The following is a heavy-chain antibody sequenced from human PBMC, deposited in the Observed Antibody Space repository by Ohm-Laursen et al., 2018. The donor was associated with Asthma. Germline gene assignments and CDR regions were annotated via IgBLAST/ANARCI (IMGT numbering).Heavy chain of an antibody. V-gene: IGHV1-46*03. J-gene: IGHJ4*02. D-gene: IGHD4-23*01. CDR2: MVPSSNLA. CDR1: GYTFIGYY. CDR3: GRDTGVGGGNSIDY. Sequence: PSVTASCKASGYTFIGYYIHWARQAPGQGLGWMGLMVPSSNLATYAQKFQGRITMTKDTSTSTLYMELSGLRSEDTAVYFGGRDTGVGGGNSIDYWGQGTLVTVSS.